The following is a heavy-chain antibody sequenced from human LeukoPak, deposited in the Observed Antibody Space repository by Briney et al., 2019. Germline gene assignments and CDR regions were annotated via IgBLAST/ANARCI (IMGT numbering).Heavy chain of an antibody. CDR2: IIPIFGTA. Sequence: SVKVSCKASGGTFSSYAISWVRQAPGQGLEWMGGIIPIFGTANYAQKFQGRVTITADESTSTAYMELNSLRAEDTAVYYCAREPPLWFGELYTPPYGMDVWGQGTTVTVSS. J-gene: IGHJ6*02. CDR3: AREPPLWFGELYTPPYGMDV. V-gene: IGHV1-69*13. CDR1: GGTFSSYA. D-gene: IGHD3-10*01.